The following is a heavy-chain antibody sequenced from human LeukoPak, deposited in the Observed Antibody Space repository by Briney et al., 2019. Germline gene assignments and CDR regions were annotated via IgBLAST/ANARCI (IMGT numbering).Heavy chain of an antibody. V-gene: IGHV3-15*01. CDR1: GFIFRNAW. CDR2: IKSKPDGGTA. J-gene: IGHJ4*02. CDR3: TTLSYDVHY. D-gene: IGHD3-3*01. Sequence: PGGSLRLSCGASGFIFRNAWMTWVRQAPGKGLEWVGRIKSKPDGGTADYGAAVKGRFTISRDDSRNMLYLQLRNLRAEDTAVYYCTTLSYDVHYWGRGTLVTVSS.